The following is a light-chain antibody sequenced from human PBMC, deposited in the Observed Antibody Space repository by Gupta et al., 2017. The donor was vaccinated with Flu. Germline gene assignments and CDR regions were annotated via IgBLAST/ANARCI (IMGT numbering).Light chain of an antibody. CDR1: QSVSSY. CDR3: QWRGHWPLL. V-gene: IGKV3-11*01. J-gene: IGKJ4*01. CDR2: DAS. Sequence: EMVLTQSPATLSLSPGERATLSCRASQSVSSYLAWYQQKPGQAPRLLIYDASNRATGIPARFSGRGSGTDFTLTISSLDPEDFAVYYCQWRGHWPLLFGGGTKVEIK.